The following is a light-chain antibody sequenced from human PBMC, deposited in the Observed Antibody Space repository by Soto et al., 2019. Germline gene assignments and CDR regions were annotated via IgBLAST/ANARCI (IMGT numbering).Light chain of an antibody. J-gene: IGKJ2*01. CDR3: QQYGSSPPYT. V-gene: IGKV3-20*01. Sequence: EIVLTQSPGTLSLSPGERATLSCRASQSVSSSYLAWYQQKPGQAPRLLIYGASSRATGILDRFSGSGSGTDFTLTISSLEPEDFAVYYCQQYGSSPPYTFGQGTKLEIK. CDR2: GAS. CDR1: QSVSSSY.